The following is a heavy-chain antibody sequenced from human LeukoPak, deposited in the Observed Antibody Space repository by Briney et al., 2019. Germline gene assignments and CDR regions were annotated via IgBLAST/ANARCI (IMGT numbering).Heavy chain of an antibody. CDR3: ATETNGRHYDY. Sequence: GGSLRLSCTASGLTFSTSGFNWVRQAPGKGLEWVASIGPTGSDGYYADSIKGRFTISRDNANNFLYLQMNSLRAEDTAVYYCATETNGRHYDYWGQGTLLTVSS. J-gene: IGHJ4*02. CDR1: GLTFSTSG. CDR2: IGPTGSDG. V-gene: IGHV3-21*06. D-gene: IGHD1-14*01.